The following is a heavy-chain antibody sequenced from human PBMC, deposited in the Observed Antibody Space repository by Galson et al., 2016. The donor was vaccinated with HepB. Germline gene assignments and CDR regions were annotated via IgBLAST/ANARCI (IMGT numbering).Heavy chain of an antibody. Sequence: SLRLSCAASGFIFSSYSIHWVRQAPGKGLEWISYISSGGRTTYYAVSVKGRFTISRDNAKNSLYLQMNSLKDGDTAVYYCVRGSPSFLTGYSGIGLYWGQGTLVTVSS. D-gene: IGHD3-9*01. V-gene: IGHV3-48*02. CDR1: GFIFSSYS. J-gene: IGHJ4*02. CDR3: VRGSPSFLTGYSGIGLY. CDR2: ISSGGRTT.